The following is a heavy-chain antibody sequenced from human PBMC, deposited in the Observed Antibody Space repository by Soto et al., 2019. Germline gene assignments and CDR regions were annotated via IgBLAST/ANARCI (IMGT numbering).Heavy chain of an antibody. D-gene: IGHD4-17*01. V-gene: IGHV3-48*02. CDR1: GFAFSSSG. CDR2: ITSSSGNI. J-gene: IGHJ4*02. CDR3: ARDLNTEFDY. Sequence: EVQLVESGGGLVQPGGSLRLSCAASGFAFSSSGMNWVRQAPGKGLEWISYITSSSGNIHYADSVKGRFTISRDNAKNSLYLQMNSLRDEDTAIYYCARDLNTEFDYGGQGTLVTVSS.